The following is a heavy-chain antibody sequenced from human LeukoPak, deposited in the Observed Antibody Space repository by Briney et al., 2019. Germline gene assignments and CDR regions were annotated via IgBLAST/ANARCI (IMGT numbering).Heavy chain of an antibody. V-gene: IGHV3-30*02. D-gene: IGHD2-21*02. J-gene: IGHJ4*02. Sequence: GGSLRLSCAASGFTFSAYWMHWVRQAPGKGLECVAFMRYDENNKYYADSVKGRFTISRDNSKNTLYLQMNSLRAEDTAVYYCAKDWRAYCGGDCYSYFDYWGQGTLVTVSS. CDR2: MRYDENNK. CDR3: AKDWRAYCGGDCYSYFDY. CDR1: GFTFSAYW.